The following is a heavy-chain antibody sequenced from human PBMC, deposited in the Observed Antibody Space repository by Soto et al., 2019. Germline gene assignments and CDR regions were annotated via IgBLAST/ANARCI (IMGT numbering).Heavy chain of an antibody. CDR2: IKQDGSEQ. V-gene: IGHV3-7*05. CDR3: AREAV. J-gene: IGHJ6*02. Sequence: EVQLVESGGGLVQPGGSLRRSCAASGFTFSGYWMSWVRQAPGKGLEWVANIKQDGSEQFYVDSVKGRFTISRDNAKNSLYLQINSLRAEDTAAYYCAREAVWGQGTTVTVSS. CDR1: GFTFSGYW.